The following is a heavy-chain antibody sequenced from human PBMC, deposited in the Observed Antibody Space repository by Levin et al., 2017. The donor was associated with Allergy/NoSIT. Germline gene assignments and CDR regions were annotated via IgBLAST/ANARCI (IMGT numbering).Heavy chain of an antibody. CDR2: IYYSGST. V-gene: IGHV4-39*07. CDR3: ARDFPPEKYQLPHYYYYGMDV. Sequence: KASETLSLTCTVSGGSISSSSYYWGWIRQPPGKGLEWIGSIYYSGSTYYNPSLKSRVTISVDTSKNQFSLKLSSVTAADTAVYYCARDFPPEKYQLPHYYYYGMDVWGQGTTVTVSS. J-gene: IGHJ6*02. D-gene: IGHD2-2*01. CDR1: GGSISSSSYY.